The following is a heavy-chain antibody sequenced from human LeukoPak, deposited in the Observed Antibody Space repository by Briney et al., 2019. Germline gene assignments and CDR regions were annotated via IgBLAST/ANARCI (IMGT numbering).Heavy chain of an antibody. D-gene: IGHD6-19*01. V-gene: IGHV4-34*01. CDR3: ARVLEGSSGQHWYFDL. CDR1: DGSFSGYY. J-gene: IGHJ2*01. Sequence: SETLSLTCAVYDGSFSGYYWSWIRQPPGKGLEFSGEINHSVGPNYTLSLNSRVPISVETSKNQFPLMLSSVTAAETAVYYCARVLEGSSGQHWYFDLWGRGTLVTVSS. CDR2: INHSVGP.